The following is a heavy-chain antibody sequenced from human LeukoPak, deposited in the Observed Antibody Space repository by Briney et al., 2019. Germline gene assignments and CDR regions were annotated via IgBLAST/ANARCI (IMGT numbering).Heavy chain of an antibody. CDR2: IYYSGST. Sequence: SETLSLSSTVSGASITSYYKRWIRQPPGKGLEWIGYIYYSGSTNYNPSLKSRVSISLDTSKNQISLKLSSVTAADTAVYSCARDKSGNTWFEPWGPGSQVTVS. V-gene: IGHV4-59*01. CDR1: GASITSYY. CDR3: ARDKSGNTWFEP. J-gene: IGHJ5*02.